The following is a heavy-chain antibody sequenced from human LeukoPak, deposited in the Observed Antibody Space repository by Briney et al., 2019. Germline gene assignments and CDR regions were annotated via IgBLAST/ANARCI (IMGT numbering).Heavy chain of an antibody. Sequence: QPGGSLRLSCAASGFTFSSYSMNWVRHAPGKGREWVSYISSSSSTIYYADSVKGRFTISRDNAKNSLYPQMNSLRAEDTAVYYCARVPILGPDVWGKGTTVTVSS. D-gene: IGHD3-16*01. J-gene: IGHJ6*04. CDR3: ARVPILGPDV. V-gene: IGHV3-48*01. CDR1: GFTFSSYS. CDR2: ISSSSSTI.